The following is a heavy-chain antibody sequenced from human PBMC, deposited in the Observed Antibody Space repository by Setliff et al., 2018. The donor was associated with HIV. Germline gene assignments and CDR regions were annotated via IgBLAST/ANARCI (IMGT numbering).Heavy chain of an antibody. J-gene: IGHJ4*02. CDR2: ISYSGST. CDR3: AHYYYDTSGQPFDY. V-gene: IGHV4-39*07. Sequence: SETLSLTCTVSGDSISSISYYWAWIRQTPGKGLEWIGSISYSGSTNYNPSLKGRVTISLDTSKNQLSLKLSSVTAADTAVYYCAHYYYDTSGQPFDYWGQGTLVTVSS. CDR1: GDSISSISYY. D-gene: IGHD3-22*01.